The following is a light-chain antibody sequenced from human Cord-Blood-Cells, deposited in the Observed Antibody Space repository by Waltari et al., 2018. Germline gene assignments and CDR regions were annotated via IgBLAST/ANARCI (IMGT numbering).Light chain of an antibody. V-gene: IGKV3-20*01. J-gene: IGKJ2*01. CDR3: QQYGSSPPRYT. CDR2: GAS. Sequence: EIVLTQSPGTLSLSPGERATLSCRASQSVSNSYLAWYPQKPGQAPRLLIYGASSRATGIPDRFSGSGSGTDFTLTISRLEPEDFAVYYCQQYGSSPPRYTFGQGTKLEIK. CDR1: QSVSNSY.